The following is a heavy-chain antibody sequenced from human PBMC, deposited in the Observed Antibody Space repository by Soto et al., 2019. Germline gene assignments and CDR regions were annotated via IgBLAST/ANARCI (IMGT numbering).Heavy chain of an antibody. CDR3: AKGVVAAATNRPSDY. CDR2: ISVSGDIT. V-gene: IGHV3-23*01. Sequence: EVQLLESGGGLEQPGGSLRLSCAASGFTFSSYAMSWVRQAPGKVLEWVSIISVSGDITYYADSVKGRFTISRDNSKNTLDLQMNSLRAEDTALYYCAKGVVAAATNRPSDYWGRGTLVTVSS. D-gene: IGHD2-15*01. J-gene: IGHJ4*02. CDR1: GFTFSSYA.